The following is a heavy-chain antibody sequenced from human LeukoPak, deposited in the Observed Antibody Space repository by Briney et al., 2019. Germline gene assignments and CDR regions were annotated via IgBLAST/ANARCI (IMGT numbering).Heavy chain of an antibody. Sequence: GGSLRLSCEAPGLTVSTTYMTWVRQAPGKGLDWVSILYSGGTTYYAESVKGRFTVTRDNSKNILYLHIDNLRVEDTAVYYCARVGDHYHWYLDLWGRGARVTASS. CDR1: GLTVSTTY. CDR3: ARVGDHYHWYLDL. J-gene: IGHJ2*01. D-gene: IGHD3-10*01. V-gene: IGHV3-53*01. CDR2: LYSGGTT.